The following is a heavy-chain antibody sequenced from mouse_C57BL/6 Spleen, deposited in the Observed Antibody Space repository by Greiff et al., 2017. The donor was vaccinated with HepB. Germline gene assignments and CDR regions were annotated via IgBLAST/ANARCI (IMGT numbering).Heavy chain of an antibody. CDR3: ARWPYTYYFDY. Sequence: VQLQQSGPELVKPGASVKISCKASGYSFTGYYMHWVKQSSEKSLEWIGEINPSTGGTSYNQKFKGKATLTVDKSSSTAYMQLKRLTSEDSAVYYCARWPYTYYFDYWGQGTTLTVSS. V-gene: IGHV1-43*01. D-gene: IGHD2-10*01. CDR1: GYSFTGYY. J-gene: IGHJ2*01. CDR2: INPSTGGT.